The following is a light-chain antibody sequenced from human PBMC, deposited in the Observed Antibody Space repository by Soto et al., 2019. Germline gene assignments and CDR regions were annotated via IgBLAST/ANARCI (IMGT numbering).Light chain of an antibody. V-gene: IGKV4-1*01. CDR2: WAS. Sequence: ITKCPASVPFSLYGGATINCKTRQTILYRSNNKNYLAWCHQRPGQPPRLLLYWASTRESGVPDRFSGSGSGTDFTLTISSLQAEDAAVYYCQQYFTSSWTFGQGTKVDIK. CDR1: QTILYRSNNKNY. CDR3: QQYFTSSWT. J-gene: IGKJ1*01.